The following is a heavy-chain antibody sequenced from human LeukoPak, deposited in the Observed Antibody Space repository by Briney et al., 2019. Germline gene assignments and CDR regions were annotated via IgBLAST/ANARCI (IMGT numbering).Heavy chain of an antibody. CDR2: IYYSGST. Sequence: SETLSLTCTVSGGSISSSSYYWGWIRQPPGKGLEWIGSIYYSGSTYYNPSLKSRVTISVDTSKNQFSLKLSSVTAADTAVYYCARGYCSSTTCYEMDVWGKGTTVTVSS. V-gene: IGHV4-39*01. CDR1: GGSISSSSYY. J-gene: IGHJ6*04. CDR3: ARGYCSSTTCYEMDV. D-gene: IGHD2-2*01.